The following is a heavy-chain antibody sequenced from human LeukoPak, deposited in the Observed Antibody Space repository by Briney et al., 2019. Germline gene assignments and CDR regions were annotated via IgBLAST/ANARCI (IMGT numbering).Heavy chain of an antibody. CDR1: GFTFSSYA. J-gene: IGHJ3*02. D-gene: IGHD3-3*01. CDR2: ISGSGGST. CDR3: AKQLDFWSGYWSNAFDI. V-gene: IGHV3-23*01. Sequence: PGGSLRLSCAASGFTFSSYAMSWVRQAPGKGLEWVSAISGSGGSTYYADSVKGRFTISRDNSKNTLYLQMNSLRAEDTAVYYCAKQLDFWSGYWSNAFDIWGQGTMVTVSS.